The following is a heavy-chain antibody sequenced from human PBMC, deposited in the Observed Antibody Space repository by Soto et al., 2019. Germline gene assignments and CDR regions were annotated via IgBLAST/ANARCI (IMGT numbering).Heavy chain of an antibody. V-gene: IGHV3-53*01. D-gene: IGHD1-26*01. CDR3: ARKWELDF. J-gene: IGHJ4*02. CDR1: GFNVNSNY. CDR2: IYDGGSM. Sequence: LRVSCAASGFNVNSNYINWVRQAPGKGLEWVSVIYDGGSMYYADSVKGRFTISRDNSKNTVYLQMNSLRAEDTAMYYCARKWELDFWGQGTPVTVS.